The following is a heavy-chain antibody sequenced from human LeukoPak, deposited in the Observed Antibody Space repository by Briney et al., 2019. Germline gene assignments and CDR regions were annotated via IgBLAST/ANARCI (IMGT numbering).Heavy chain of an antibody. D-gene: IGHD3-3*01. Sequence: GASVKVSCKASGYTFTSYGISWVRQAPGQGLEWMGWISAYNGNTNYAQKLQGRVTMTTDTSTSTAYMELWSLRSDDTAVYYCARDRANFWSGYPYYYYYGMDVWGQGTTVTVSS. CDR1: GYTFTSYG. CDR3: ARDRANFWSGYPYYYYYGMDV. J-gene: IGHJ6*02. CDR2: ISAYNGNT. V-gene: IGHV1-18*01.